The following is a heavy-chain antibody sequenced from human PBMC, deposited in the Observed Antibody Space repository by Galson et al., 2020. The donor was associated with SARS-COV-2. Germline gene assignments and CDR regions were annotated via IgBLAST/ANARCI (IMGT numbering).Heavy chain of an antibody. CDR2: IWYDGSNK. Sequence: QLGESLKISCAASGFTFSSYGMHWVRQAPGKGLKWVAVIWYDGSNKNYADSVKGRFTISRDNSKNTLYLQMNSLRAEDTAVYYCAKDLRFGEDWFDPWGQGTLVTVSS. V-gene: IGHV3-33*06. J-gene: IGHJ5*02. D-gene: IGHD3-10*01. CDR3: AKDLRFGEDWFDP. CDR1: GFTFSSYG.